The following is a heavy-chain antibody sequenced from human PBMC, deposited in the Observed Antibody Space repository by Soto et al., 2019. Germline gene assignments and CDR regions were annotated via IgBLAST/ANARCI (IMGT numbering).Heavy chain of an antibody. J-gene: IGHJ5*02. CDR3: ARQTGHPQWWFDL. D-gene: IGHD3-9*01. Sequence: SETLSLTCTVSGVSISSGGYSWSWIRQPPGKGLEWIGYIYHSGYTYCNPSLKSRVTISVDRSKNQFSLKLSSVTAADTAVYFCARQTGHPQWWFDLWGQGLQVTVSS. CDR1: GVSISSGGYS. CDR2: IYHSGYT. V-gene: IGHV4-30-2*01.